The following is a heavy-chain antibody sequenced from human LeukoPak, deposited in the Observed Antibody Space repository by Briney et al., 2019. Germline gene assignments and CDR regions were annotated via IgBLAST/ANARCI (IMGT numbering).Heavy chain of an antibody. V-gene: IGHV4-39*01. J-gene: IGHJ5*02. Sequence: SETLSLTCAVSGGSINTTNYYWGCIRQPPGKGLECIGSIYYSGSTYYNPSLKGRVTISVDTSKNQLSLRLSAVTAADTAVYYCATQTGDLLPNWFDPWGQGTLVTVSS. CDR3: ATQTGDLLPNWFDP. D-gene: IGHD3-10*01. CDR1: GGSINTTNYY. CDR2: IYYSGST.